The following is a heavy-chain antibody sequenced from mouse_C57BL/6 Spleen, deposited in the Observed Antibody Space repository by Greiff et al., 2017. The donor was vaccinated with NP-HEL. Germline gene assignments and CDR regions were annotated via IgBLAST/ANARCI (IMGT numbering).Heavy chain of an antibody. CDR2: IYPGDGDT. J-gene: IGHJ2*01. CDR1: GYTFTSSW. Sequence: QVQLQQSGPELVKPGASVKISCKASGYTFTSSWMNWVKQRPGKGLEWIGRIYPGDGDTNYNGKFKGKATLTADKSSSTAYMQLSSLTSEDSAVYFCARAGYYGSGLGCWGKGTTVTVAS. CDR3: ARAGYYGSGLGC. D-gene: IGHD1-1*01. V-gene: IGHV1-82*01.